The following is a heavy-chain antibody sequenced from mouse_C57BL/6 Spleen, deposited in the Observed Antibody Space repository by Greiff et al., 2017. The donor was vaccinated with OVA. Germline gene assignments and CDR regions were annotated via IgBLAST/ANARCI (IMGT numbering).Heavy chain of an antibody. J-gene: IGHJ1*03. CDR2: ISSGSSTI. Sequence: DVKLVESGGGLVKPGGSLKLSCAASGFTFSDYGMHWVRQAPEKGLEWVAYISSGSSTIYYADTVKGRFTISRDNAKNTLFLQMTSLRSEDTAMYYCARQLTGTWYFDVWGTGTTVTVSS. V-gene: IGHV5-17*01. CDR1: GFTFSDYG. D-gene: IGHD4-1*01. CDR3: ARQLTGTWYFDV.